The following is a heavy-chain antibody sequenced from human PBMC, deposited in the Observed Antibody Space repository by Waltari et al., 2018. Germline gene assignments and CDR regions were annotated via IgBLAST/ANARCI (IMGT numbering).Heavy chain of an antibody. CDR3: ARSGDSSSWYPGFDP. D-gene: IGHD6-13*01. V-gene: IGHV4-59*01. J-gene: IGHJ5*02. CDR1: GGSLSSYY. Sequence: QVQLQESGPGLVKPSETLSLTCTVSGGSLSSYYWSWIRQPPGKGLEWIGYIYYSGSTNYNPSLKSRVTISVDTSKNQFSLKLSSVTAADTAVYYCARSGDSSSWYPGFDPWGQGTLVTVSS. CDR2: IYYSGST.